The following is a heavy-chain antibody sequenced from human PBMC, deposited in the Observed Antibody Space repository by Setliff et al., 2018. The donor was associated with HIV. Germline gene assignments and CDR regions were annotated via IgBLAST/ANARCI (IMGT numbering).Heavy chain of an antibody. J-gene: IGHJ4*02. CDR1: GYTFTTSA. D-gene: IGHD2-8*02. CDR2: SHTYNGNV. Sequence: ASVNVSCKASGYTFTTSAISWVRQAPGQELQWMGWSHTYNGNVNYARKFRSRVTMTTDASTNTAFMELSNLRSDDTAIYYCAREFSWSAFYFDSWGQGTQVTVSS. V-gene: IGHV1-18*01. CDR3: AREFSWSAFYFDS.